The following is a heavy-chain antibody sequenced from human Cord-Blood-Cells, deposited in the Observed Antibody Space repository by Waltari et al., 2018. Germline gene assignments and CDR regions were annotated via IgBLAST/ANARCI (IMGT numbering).Heavy chain of an antibody. CDR3: ARHAHCSSTSCYYYMDV. Sequence: QVQLQQWGAGLLKPSETLSLTCAVYGGSFSGYYWSWIRQPPGKGLEWIGEINHSGSPNYNPALKSRVTISVDTSKNQFSLKLSSVTAADTAVYYCARHAHCSSTSCYYYMDVWGKGTTVTVSS. J-gene: IGHJ6*03. CDR2: INHSGSP. D-gene: IGHD2-2*01. V-gene: IGHV4-34*01. CDR1: GGSFSGYY.